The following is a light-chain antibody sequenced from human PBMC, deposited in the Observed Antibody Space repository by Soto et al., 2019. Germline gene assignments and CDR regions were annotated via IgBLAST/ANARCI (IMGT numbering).Light chain of an antibody. Sequence: DLQMTHSPSSLSASVGDRVTTPSRASQGISYHVAWYQQKPGKVPKLLIYGASTLQSGVPSRFSGSGSGTDFTLTISSLQPEDFATYYCQQSYTTPWTFGQGTKVDIK. CDR1: QGISYH. V-gene: IGKV1-27*01. CDR2: GAS. CDR3: QQSYTTPWT. J-gene: IGKJ1*01.